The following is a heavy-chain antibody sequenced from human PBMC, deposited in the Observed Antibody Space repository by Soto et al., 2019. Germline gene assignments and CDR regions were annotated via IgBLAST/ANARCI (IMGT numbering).Heavy chain of an antibody. CDR1: GGSVNIGTNY. Sequence: SETLSLTCTVPGGSVNIGTNYWSWIRQPPGKGLEWIGFIHYSGSTNYNPSLKSRVTMSVDTSKNQFSLKLTSVNAADTAVYYCTRGGDAYKNGHWGQVTLVIVS. D-gene: IGHD2-21*01. CDR2: IHYSGST. V-gene: IGHV4-61*01. J-gene: IGHJ4*02. CDR3: TRGGDAYKNGH.